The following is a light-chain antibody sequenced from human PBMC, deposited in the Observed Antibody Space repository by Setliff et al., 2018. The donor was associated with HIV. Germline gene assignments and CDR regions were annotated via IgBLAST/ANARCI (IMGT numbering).Light chain of an antibody. V-gene: IGLV2-8*01. CDR3: SSYAGSSFYV. Sequence: SVLTQPPSASGSPGQSVTISCTGTSSDVGGYNFVSWYQHHPGNAPKLMIYDVSKRPSGVPDRFSGSKSGNKASLTVSGLQAEDEADYYCSSYAGSSFYVFGTGTKVTVL. J-gene: IGLJ1*01. CDR1: SSDVGGYNF. CDR2: DVS.